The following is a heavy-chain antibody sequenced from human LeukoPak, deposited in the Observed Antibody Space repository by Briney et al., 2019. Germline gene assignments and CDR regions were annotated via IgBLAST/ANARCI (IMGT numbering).Heavy chain of an antibody. CDR3: ARGSIAARPY. V-gene: IGHV4-39*01. D-gene: IGHD6-6*01. J-gene: IGHJ4*02. CDR2: IYYSGST. Sequence: SETLSLTCTVSGGSISSSSYYWGWIRQPPGKGLEWIGSIYYSGSTYYNPSLKSRVTISVDTSKNQFSLKLSSVTAADTAVYYCARGSIAARPYWGQGTLVTVSS. CDR1: GGSISSSSYY.